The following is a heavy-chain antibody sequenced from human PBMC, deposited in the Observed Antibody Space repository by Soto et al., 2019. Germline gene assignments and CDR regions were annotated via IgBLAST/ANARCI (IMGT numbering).Heavy chain of an antibody. CDR3: TKASSDRHHMDV. J-gene: IGHJ6*02. V-gene: IGHV3-23*01. CDR1: GFTFSNFV. CDR2: ITETGGDT. Sequence: EVLLLESGGGLVQPGGSLRLSCAASGFTFSNFVMRWVRQTPGKGLEWVSTITETGGDTYYTDSVKGRFTVSRDNSKNTLYLQMTSLRAEDTALYYCTKASSDRHHMDVWGQGTTVTVSS.